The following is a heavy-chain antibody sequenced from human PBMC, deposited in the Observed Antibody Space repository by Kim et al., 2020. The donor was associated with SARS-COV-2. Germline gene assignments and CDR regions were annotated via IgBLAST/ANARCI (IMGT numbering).Heavy chain of an antibody. CDR2: IWYDGSNK. D-gene: IGHD6-13*01. V-gene: IGHV3-33*06. CDR3: AKDFEPNSSSWYYYYYGMDV. Sequence: GGSLRLSCAASGFTFSSYGMHWVRQAPGKGLEWVAVIWYDGSNKYYADSVKGRFTISRDNSKNTLYLQMNSLRAEDTAVYYCAKDFEPNSSSWYYYYYGMDVWGQGTTVTVSS. J-gene: IGHJ6*02. CDR1: GFTFSSYG.